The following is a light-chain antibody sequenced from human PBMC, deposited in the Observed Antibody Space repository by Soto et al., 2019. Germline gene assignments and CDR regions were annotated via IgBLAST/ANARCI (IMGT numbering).Light chain of an antibody. CDR3: LLYYGGADV. V-gene: IGLV1-47*01. Sequence: QSVLTQPPSASGTPGQRVTISCSGSSSNIGSNYVSWHQQFPGTAPKLLIHRNNQRPSGVPDRFSGSKSGTSASLAISGRRSEGEADDYCLLYYGGADVFGTGTKVTVL. J-gene: IGLJ1*01. CDR2: RNN. CDR1: SSNIGSNY.